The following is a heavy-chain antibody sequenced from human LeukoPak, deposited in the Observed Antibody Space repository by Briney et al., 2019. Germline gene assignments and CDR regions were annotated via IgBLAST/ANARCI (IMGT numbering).Heavy chain of an antibody. J-gene: IGHJ5*02. V-gene: IGHV3-23*01. D-gene: IGHD1-1*01. CDR1: GVIFSGYA. Sequence: GGSLRLSCAASGVIFSGYAMTWVRQAPGKGLEWVSTISGSGGTIYYADSVRGRFTISRDNSGNTLYLQMNSLRAEDTAVYYCAKDWKTWNQEFDAWGQGTLVTVSS. CDR2: ISGSGGTI. CDR3: AKDWKTWNQEFDA.